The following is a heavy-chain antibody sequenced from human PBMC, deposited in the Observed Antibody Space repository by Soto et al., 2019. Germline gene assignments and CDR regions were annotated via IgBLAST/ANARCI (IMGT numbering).Heavy chain of an antibody. V-gene: IGHV4-39*01. CDR3: ASLSTAY. CDR1: GGSISSSSYY. J-gene: IGHJ4*02. Sequence: QLQLQESGPGLVKPSETLSLTCTVSGGSISSSSYYWGWIRQPPGKGLEWIGSTYSSGSTYYNPSVKSRVHIAGGTSKNGYALMLRSVPAGVAAVDYCASLSTAYCGQGTLVTVSS. CDR2: TYSSGST.